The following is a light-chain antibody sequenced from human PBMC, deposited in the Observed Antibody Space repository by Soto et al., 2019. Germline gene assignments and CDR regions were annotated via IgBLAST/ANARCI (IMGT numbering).Light chain of an antibody. J-gene: IGKJ1*01. CDR1: QPVSTW. CDR3: QQYNSDSHT. CDR2: DAS. Sequence: DIQMTQSPPTLSASVGDRVTITFRASQPVSTWVACYQHKPGKAPKVIIYDASSLERGVPSRFSGSGSGTEFTLIISSLQPDDFATYYCQQYNSDSHTFGQGTKVDIK. V-gene: IGKV1-5*01.